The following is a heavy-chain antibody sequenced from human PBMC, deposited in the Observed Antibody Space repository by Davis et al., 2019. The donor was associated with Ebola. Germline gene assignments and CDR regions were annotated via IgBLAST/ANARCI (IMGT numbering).Heavy chain of an antibody. Sequence: PSETLSLTCAVSGYSISSGYYWGWIRQPPGKGLEWIGSIYHSGSTYYNPSLKSRVTISVDTSKNQFSLKLSSVTAADTAVYYCARALGRPRDTMIVVDHQFNYWGQGTLVTVSS. V-gene: IGHV4-38-2*01. CDR2: IYHSGST. D-gene: IGHD3-22*01. CDR1: GYSISSGYY. J-gene: IGHJ4*02. CDR3: ARALGRPRDTMIVVDHQFNY.